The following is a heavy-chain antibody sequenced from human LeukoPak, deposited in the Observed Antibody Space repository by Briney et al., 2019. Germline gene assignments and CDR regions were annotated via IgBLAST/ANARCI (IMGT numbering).Heavy chain of an antibody. D-gene: IGHD4-17*01. Sequence: PGGSLRISCAASGFTFSSYSMNWVRQAPGKGLEWVSSISSSSSYIYYADSVKGRFTISRDNAKNSLYLQMNSLRAEDTAVYYCARDFAYADWFDPWGQGTLVTVSS. CDR3: ARDFAYADWFDP. CDR2: ISSSSSYI. V-gene: IGHV3-21*01. J-gene: IGHJ5*02. CDR1: GFTFSSYS.